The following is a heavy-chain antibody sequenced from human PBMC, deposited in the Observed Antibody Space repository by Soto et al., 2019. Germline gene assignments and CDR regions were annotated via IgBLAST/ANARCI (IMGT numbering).Heavy chain of an antibody. J-gene: IGHJ6*02. CDR3: TLETYYYDSSGSDGMDV. CDR1: GFTFSSYA. CDR2: ISGSGGST. Sequence: PGGSLRLSCAASGFTFSSYAMSWVRQAPGKGLEWVSAISGSGGSTYYADSVKGRFTISRDNSKNTLYLQMNSLRAEDTAVYYCTLETYYYDSSGSDGMDVWGQGTTVTVSS. V-gene: IGHV3-23*01. D-gene: IGHD3-22*01.